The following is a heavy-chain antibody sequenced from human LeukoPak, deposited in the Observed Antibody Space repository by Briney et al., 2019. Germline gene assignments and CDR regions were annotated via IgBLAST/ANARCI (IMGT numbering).Heavy chain of an antibody. D-gene: IGHD6-6*01. J-gene: IGHJ6*03. CDR3: ARKKQASIAARSDYYYYYMDD. V-gene: IGHV3-30*04. CDR2: ISYDGSNK. CDR1: GFTFSSYA. Sequence: PGRSLRLSCAASGFTFSSYAMHWVRQAPGKGLEWVAVISYDGSNKYYADSVKGRFTISRDNSKNTLYLQMNSLRAEDTAVYYCARKKQASIAARSDYYYYYMDDWGKGTTVTVSS.